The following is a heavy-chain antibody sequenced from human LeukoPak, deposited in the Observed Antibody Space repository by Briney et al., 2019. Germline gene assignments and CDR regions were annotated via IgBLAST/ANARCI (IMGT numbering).Heavy chain of an antibody. CDR3: ARGLQYNYGQNWFDP. V-gene: IGHV4-34*01. CDR2: VSHSGST. CDR1: GGSFSGYF. J-gene: IGHJ5*02. Sequence: PSETLSLTCAVYGGSFSGYFWSWIRQPPGEGLEWIGEVSHSGSTNYNPSLKSRVTISIDTSKNQFSLKLSSVTAADTAVYYCARGLQYNYGQNWFDPWGQGTLVTVSS. D-gene: IGHD5-18*01.